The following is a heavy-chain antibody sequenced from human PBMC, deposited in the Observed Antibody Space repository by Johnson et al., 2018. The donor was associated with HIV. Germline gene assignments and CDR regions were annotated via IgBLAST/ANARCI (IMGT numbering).Heavy chain of an antibody. CDR2: INWNGGST. V-gene: IGHV3-20*04. D-gene: IGHD3-22*01. CDR1: GFTFDDYG. CDR3: ARSVGYYDSSGYLAFDI. J-gene: IGHJ3*02. Sequence: MQLVESGGGVVRPGGSLRLSCAASGFTFDDYGMNWVRQGPGKGLEWVSGINWNGGSTGYADSVKGRFTISRDNDKNSLYLQMNSLRAEDTALYYCARSVGYYDSSGYLAFDIWGQGTMVTVSS.